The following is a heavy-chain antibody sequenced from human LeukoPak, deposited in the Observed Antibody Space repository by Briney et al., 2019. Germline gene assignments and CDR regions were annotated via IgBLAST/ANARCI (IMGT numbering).Heavy chain of an antibody. V-gene: IGHV3-74*01. CDR1: GFTFGNYW. J-gene: IGHJ4*02. CDR2: VSVDGSHA. Sequence: PGGSLRLSCAASGFTFGNYWMHWVRQAPGEGLVWVSRVSVDGSHASYADSVKGRFTMSRDDSRNTLYLQMNSLKTEDTAVYYCTTVIIGGGYWGQGTLVTVSS. CDR3: TTVIIGGGY. D-gene: IGHD3-22*01.